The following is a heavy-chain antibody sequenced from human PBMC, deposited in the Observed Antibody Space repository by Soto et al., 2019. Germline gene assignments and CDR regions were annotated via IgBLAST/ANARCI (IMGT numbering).Heavy chain of an antibody. V-gene: IGHV5-51*01. CDR1: GYSFNTYW. CDR2: IYPDDSDT. Sequence: GESLKISCKGSGYSFNTYWIAWVRQRPGKGLEWMGIIYPDDSDTKYSPSFRGQVTISADKSISTTYLQWSSLKASDTAMYYCARHRMDYYAMDVWGQGSTVTVSS. CDR3: ARHRMDYYAMDV. D-gene: IGHD2-8*01. J-gene: IGHJ6*02.